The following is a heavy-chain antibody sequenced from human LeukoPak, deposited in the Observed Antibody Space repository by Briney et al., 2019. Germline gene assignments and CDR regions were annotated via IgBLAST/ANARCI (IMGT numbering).Heavy chain of an antibody. J-gene: IGHJ4*02. V-gene: IGHV3-21*01. D-gene: IGHD3-22*01. CDR2: ISSSSSYI. CDR3: ARADYDSSGYYHYYFDY. CDR1: GFTFSSYE. Sequence: PGGSLRLSCAASGFTFSSYEMNWVRQAPGKGLEWVSSISSSSSYIYYADSVKGRFTISRDNAKNSLYLQMNSLRAEDTAVYYCARADYDSSGYYHYYFDYWGQGTLVTVSS.